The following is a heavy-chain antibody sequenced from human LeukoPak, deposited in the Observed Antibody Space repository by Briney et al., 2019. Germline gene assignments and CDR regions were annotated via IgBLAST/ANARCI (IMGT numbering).Heavy chain of an antibody. CDR3: ARGLRGSSWYDY. V-gene: IGHV1-8*01. CDR1: GYRFTNND. D-gene: IGHD6-13*01. CDR2: MNPNSGNT. J-gene: IGHJ4*02. Sequence: ASVKVSCKASGYRFTNNDINWVRQAPGQDLEWMGWMNPNSGNTGYAQKFQGRLTLTRNTSISTAYMELSMLTSEDTAVYYCARGLRGSSWYDYWGQGTLVTVSS.